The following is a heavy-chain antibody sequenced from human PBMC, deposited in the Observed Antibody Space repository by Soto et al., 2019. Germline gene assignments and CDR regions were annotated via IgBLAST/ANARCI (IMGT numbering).Heavy chain of an antibody. D-gene: IGHD3-22*01. J-gene: IGHJ6*02. CDR2: IDPSDPYT. CDR3: ARHGLYYYDSSGYSRSHYGMDV. Sequence: PGESLKISCKGSGYSFTSYWISWVRQMPGKGLEWMGRIDPSDPYTNYSPSFQGHVTISADKSISTAYLQWSSLKASDTAMYYCARHGLYYYDSSGYSRSHYGMDVWGQGTTVTVSS. CDR1: GYSFTSYW. V-gene: IGHV5-10-1*01.